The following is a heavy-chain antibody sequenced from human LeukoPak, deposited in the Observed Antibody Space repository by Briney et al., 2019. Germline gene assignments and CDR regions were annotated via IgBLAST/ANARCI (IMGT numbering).Heavy chain of an antibody. J-gene: IGHJ4*02. CDR1: GGTFSSYA. D-gene: IGHD1-26*01. CDR2: IIPIFGTA. CDR3: ARGKWELLLGIDY. Sequence: SVKVSCKASGGTFSSYAISWVRQAPGQGLEWMGGIIPIFGTANYAQKLQGRVTMTRNTSISTAYMELSSLRSEDTAVYYCARGKWELLLGIDYWGQGTLVTVSS. V-gene: IGHV1-69*05.